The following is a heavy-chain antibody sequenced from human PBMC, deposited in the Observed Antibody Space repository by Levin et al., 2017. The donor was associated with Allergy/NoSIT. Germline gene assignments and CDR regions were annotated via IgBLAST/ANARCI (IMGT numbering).Heavy chain of an antibody. Sequence: SETLSLTCTVSGGSISSYYWSWIRQPPGKGLEWIGYIYYSGSTNYNPSLKSRVTISVDTSKNQFSLKLSSVTAADTAVYYCARHIWHWGLNFYYYGMDVWGQGTTVTVSS. CDR3: ARHIWHWGLNFYYYGMDV. V-gene: IGHV4-59*08. CDR1: GGSISSYY. J-gene: IGHJ6*02. D-gene: IGHD7-27*01. CDR2: IYYSGST.